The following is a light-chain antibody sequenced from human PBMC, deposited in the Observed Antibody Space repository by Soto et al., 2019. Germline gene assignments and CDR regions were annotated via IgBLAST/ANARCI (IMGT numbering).Light chain of an antibody. J-gene: IGLJ1*01. Sequence: QSVLTQPPSASGTPGQRVSISCSGSSSNIGRNFVYWYQQLPGTAPKLIIFRDTQRPSGVPDRFSASKSGTSASLAIRGLRSDDEADYYCATWDDSASAYVFGIGTKV. CDR2: RDT. CDR3: ATWDDSASAYV. CDR1: SSNIGRNF. V-gene: IGLV1-47*01.